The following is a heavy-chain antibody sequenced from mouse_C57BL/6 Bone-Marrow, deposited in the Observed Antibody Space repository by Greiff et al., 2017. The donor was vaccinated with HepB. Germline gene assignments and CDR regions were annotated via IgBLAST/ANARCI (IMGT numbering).Heavy chain of an antibody. Sequence: EVKLVESGGGLVKPGGSLKLSCAASGFTFSDYGMHWVRQAPEKGLEWVAYISSGSSTIYYADTVKGRFTISRDNAKNTLFLQMTSLRSEDTAMYYCARGGGYYPDYWGQGTTLTVSS. D-gene: IGHD2-3*01. CDR1: GFTFSDYG. CDR2: ISSGSSTI. J-gene: IGHJ2*01. V-gene: IGHV5-17*01. CDR3: ARGGGYYPDY.